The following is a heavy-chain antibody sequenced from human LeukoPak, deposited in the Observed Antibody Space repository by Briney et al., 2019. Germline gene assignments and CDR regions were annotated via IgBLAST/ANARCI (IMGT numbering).Heavy chain of an antibody. D-gene: IGHD5-24*01. CDR2: VSDSGGST. Sequence: GESLRLSCAASGFTFSGYALSWVRQAPGKGLEWVSSVSDSGGSTYYADSVKGRFTISRDNSKNTLYLQMNSLRAEDTAVYYCAKGDGYNYDNWFDPWGQGTLITASS. CDR1: GFTFSGYA. CDR3: AKGDGYNYDNWFDP. V-gene: IGHV3-23*01. J-gene: IGHJ5*02.